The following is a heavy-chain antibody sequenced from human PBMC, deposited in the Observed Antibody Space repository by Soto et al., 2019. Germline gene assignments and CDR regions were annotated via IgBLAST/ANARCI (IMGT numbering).Heavy chain of an antibody. CDR1: GGSISSSSYY. J-gene: IGHJ4*02. D-gene: IGHD6-19*01. CDR3: ARHISPREWLVPFDY. CDR2: IYYSGST. V-gene: IGHV4-39*01. Sequence: QLQLQESGPGLAKPSETLSLTCTVSGGSISSSSYYWGWIRQPPGKGLEWIGSIYYSGSTYYNPSLKSRVTISVDTSKNQFSLNLSSVTAADTAVYYCARHISPREWLVPFDYWGQGTLVTVSS.